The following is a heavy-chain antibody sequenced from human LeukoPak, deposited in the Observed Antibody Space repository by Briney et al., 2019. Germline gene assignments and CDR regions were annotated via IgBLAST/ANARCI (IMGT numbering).Heavy chain of an antibody. CDR3: ASHRPDSSGYSYNWFDP. Sequence: ASVAVSCTASGYTFTSYYMHWVRQAPGQGLEWMGIINPSGGNTGYAQKFQGRVTMTRNTSISTAYMELSSLRSEDTAVYYCASHRPDSSGYSYNWFDPWGQGTLVTVSS. D-gene: IGHD3-22*01. CDR2: INPSGGNT. CDR1: GYTFTSYY. V-gene: IGHV1-46*01. J-gene: IGHJ5*02.